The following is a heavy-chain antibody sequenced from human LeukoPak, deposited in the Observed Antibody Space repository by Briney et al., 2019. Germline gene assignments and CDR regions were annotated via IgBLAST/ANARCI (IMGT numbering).Heavy chain of an antibody. V-gene: IGHV5-51*01. CDR3: ARQYCSSTSCYRHYYYYYMDV. D-gene: IGHD2-2*01. Sequence: GESLKISCQGSGYSFTSYWIGWVRQMPGKGLEWMGIIYPGDSDTRYSPSFQGQVTISADKSISTAYLQWSSLKASDTAMYYCARQYCSSTSCYRHYYYYYMDVWGKGTTVTVSS. CDR1: GYSFTSYW. CDR2: IYPGDSDT. J-gene: IGHJ6*03.